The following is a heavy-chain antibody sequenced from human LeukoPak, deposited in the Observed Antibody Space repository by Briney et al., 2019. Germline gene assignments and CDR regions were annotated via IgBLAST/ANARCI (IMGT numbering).Heavy chain of an antibody. CDR2: ISYDGSNK. D-gene: IGHD1-26*01. CDR3: AREVGGGATNYFDY. V-gene: IGHV3-30*14. J-gene: IGHJ4*02. CDR1: GFTFSSYA. Sequence: GGSLRLSCAASGFTFSSYAMHWVRQAPGKGLEGVAVISYDGSNKYYADSVRGRFTISRDNSKNTLYLQMNSLRADDTAVYYCAREVGGGATNYFDYWGQGILVTVSS.